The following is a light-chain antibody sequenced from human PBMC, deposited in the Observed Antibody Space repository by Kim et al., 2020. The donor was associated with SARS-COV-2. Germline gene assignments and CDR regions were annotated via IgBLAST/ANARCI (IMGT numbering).Light chain of an antibody. CDR3: QQRSNWPGT. CDR1: QSVSSY. J-gene: IGKJ5*01. V-gene: IGKV3-11*01. CDR2: DAS. Sequence: LAPGERATLSCRASQSVSSYLAWYQQKPGQAPRLLIYDASNRATGIPARFSGSGSGTDFTLTIIILEPEDFAVYYCQQRSNWPGTFGQGTRLEIK.